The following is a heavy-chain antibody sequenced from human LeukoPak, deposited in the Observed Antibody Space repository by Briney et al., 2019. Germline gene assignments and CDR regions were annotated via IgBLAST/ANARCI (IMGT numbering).Heavy chain of an antibody. J-gene: IGHJ4*02. Sequence: GGSLRLSCAASGFTFSGYAMSWVRQAPGKGLEWVSAITRGGEVTYYADSVKGRFSISRDNSKNTLYLQMSSLRGEDTAIYYCAHCDYDGSAGPYDHWGQGTLVTVSS. D-gene: IGHD4-23*01. CDR3: AHCDYDGSAGPYDH. CDR1: GFTFSGYA. CDR2: ITRGGEVT. V-gene: IGHV3-23*01.